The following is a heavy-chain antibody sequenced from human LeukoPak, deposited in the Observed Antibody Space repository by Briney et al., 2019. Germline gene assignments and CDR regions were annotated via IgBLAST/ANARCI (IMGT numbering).Heavy chain of an antibody. CDR2: ISSSSSYI. CDR1: GFTFSSYS. Sequence: GGSLRLSCAASGFTFSSYSMNWVRQAPGKGLEWVSSISSSSSYIYYADSVKGRFTISRDNAKNSLYLQMNSLRAEDTAVYYCARAIAVAGSILNWGQGTLVTVSS. J-gene: IGHJ4*02. D-gene: IGHD6-19*01. CDR3: ARAIAVAGSILN. V-gene: IGHV3-21*01.